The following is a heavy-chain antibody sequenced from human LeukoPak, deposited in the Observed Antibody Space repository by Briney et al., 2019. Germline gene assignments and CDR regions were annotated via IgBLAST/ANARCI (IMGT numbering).Heavy chain of an antibody. CDR3: AAQSGLYWGNWFDP. J-gene: IGHJ5*02. CDR2: IYYSGST. CDR1: GGSISSSSYY. D-gene: IGHD3-16*02. V-gene: IGHV4-39*07. Sequence: KASETLSLTCTVSGGSISSSSYYWGWIRQPPGKGLEWIGSIYYSGSTYYNPSLKSRVTISVDTSKNQFSLKLSSVTAADTAAYYCAAQSGLYWGNWFDPWGQGTLVTVSS.